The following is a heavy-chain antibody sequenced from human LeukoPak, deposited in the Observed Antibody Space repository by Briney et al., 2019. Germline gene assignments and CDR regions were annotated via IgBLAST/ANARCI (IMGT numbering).Heavy chain of an antibody. CDR2: ISSSSSTI. CDR3: ASSGYCSGGSCYEADY. V-gene: IGHV3-48*01. D-gene: IGHD2-15*01. Sequence: GGSLRLSCAASGFTFSSYSMNWVRQAPGRGLEWVSYISSSSSTIYYADSVKGRFTISRDNAKNSLYLQMNSLRAEDTAVYYCASSGYCSGGSCYEADYWGQGTLVTVSS. J-gene: IGHJ4*02. CDR1: GFTFSSYS.